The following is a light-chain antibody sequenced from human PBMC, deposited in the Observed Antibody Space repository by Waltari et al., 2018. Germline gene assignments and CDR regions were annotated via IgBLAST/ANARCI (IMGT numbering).Light chain of an antibody. CDR1: QSISSY. J-gene: IGKJ2*01. Sequence: DIQMTQSPSSLSASVGDRVTITCRARQSISSYLNWYQQKPGKAPKLLIYAASSLQSGVPSRFSGSGSGTDFTLTISSLQPEDFATYYCQQSYSTPEKYTFGQGTKLEIK. CDR2: AAS. CDR3: QQSYSTPEKYT. V-gene: IGKV1-39*01.